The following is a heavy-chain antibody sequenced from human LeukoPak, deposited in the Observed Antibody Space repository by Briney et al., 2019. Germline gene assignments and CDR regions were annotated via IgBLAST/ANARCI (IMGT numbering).Heavy chain of an antibody. CDR2: IYPANSDT. CDR3: ARPACSSTSCYLYFQH. V-gene: IGHV5-51*01. J-gene: IGHJ1*01. CDR1: GYSFTSYW. Sequence: GESLKISCKASGYSFTSYWIGWVRQMPGKGLEWMAIIYPANSDTRYSPSFQGQVTISADKSISTAYLQWSSLKASDTAMYYRARPACSSTSCYLYFQHWGQGTLVTVSS. D-gene: IGHD2-2*01.